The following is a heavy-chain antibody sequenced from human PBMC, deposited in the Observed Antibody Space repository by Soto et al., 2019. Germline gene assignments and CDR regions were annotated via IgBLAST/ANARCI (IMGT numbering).Heavy chain of an antibody. CDR1: GYTFTSYG. D-gene: IGHD6-19*01. CDR2: ISAYNGNT. J-gene: IGHJ5*02. CDR3: ATTRRDSSGWSWGRFDP. Sequence: ASVKVSCKASGYTFTSYGISWVRQAPGQGLEWMGWISAYNGNTNYAQKLQGRVTMTTDTSTSTAYMELRSLRSDDTAVYYCATTRRDSSGWSWGRFDPWGQGTLVTVSS. V-gene: IGHV1-18*01.